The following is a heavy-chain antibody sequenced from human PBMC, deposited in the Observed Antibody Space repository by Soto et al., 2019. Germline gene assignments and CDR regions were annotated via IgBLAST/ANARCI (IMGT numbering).Heavy chain of an antibody. V-gene: IGHV5-51*01. D-gene: IGHD6-13*01. CDR3: ARLPLLYQQLVYFDY. J-gene: IGHJ4*02. CDR1: GYSFASYW. Sequence: PGESLKISCKGSGYSFASYWIGWVRQMPGKGLERMGIIYPGDSDTRYSPSFQGLVTISADKSISTAYLQWSSLKASDTAMYYCARLPLLYQQLVYFDYWGQGTLVTVSS. CDR2: IYPGDSDT.